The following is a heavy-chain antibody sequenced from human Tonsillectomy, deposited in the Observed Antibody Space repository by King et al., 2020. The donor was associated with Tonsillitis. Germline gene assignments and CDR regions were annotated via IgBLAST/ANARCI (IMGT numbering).Heavy chain of an antibody. Sequence: QLVQSGAEVKKPGASVKVSCKASGYTFTSYDISWVRQAPGQGLEWMGWISAYNGNTNYAQKLQGRVTMTTDTSTTTAYMELRSLRSDDTAVYYCARDHGYYDILTGYTFDYWGQGTLVTVSS. J-gene: IGHJ4*02. V-gene: IGHV1-18*04. D-gene: IGHD3-9*01. CDR3: ARDHGYYDILTGYTFDY. CDR1: GYTFTSYD. CDR2: ISAYNGNT.